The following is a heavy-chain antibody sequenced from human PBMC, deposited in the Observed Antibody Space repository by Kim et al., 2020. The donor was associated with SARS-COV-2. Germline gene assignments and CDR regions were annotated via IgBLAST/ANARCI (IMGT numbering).Heavy chain of an antibody. D-gene: IGHD3-9*01. V-gene: IGHV1-69*04. CDR3: ARGSIDILTGYYHNIPLD. CDR1: GGTFSSYA. CDR2: IIPILGIA. J-gene: IGHJ4*02. Sequence: SVKVSCKASGGTFSSYAISWVRQAPGQGLEWMGRIIPILGIANYAQKFQGRVTITADKSTSTAYMELSSLRSEDTAVYYCARGSIDILTGYYHNIPLDWGQGTLVTVSS.